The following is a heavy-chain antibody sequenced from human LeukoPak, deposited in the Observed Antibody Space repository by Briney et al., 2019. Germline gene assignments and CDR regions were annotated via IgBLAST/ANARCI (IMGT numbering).Heavy chain of an antibody. J-gene: IGHJ4*02. Sequence: GASVKVSCKASGGTFSSYAISWVRQAPGQGLEWMGGIIPIFGTANYAQKFQGRVTITADESTSTAYMELSSLRSEDTAAYYCAREGTVTTFDYWGQGTLVTVSS. D-gene: IGHD4-17*01. CDR1: GGTFSSYA. CDR2: IIPIFGTA. CDR3: AREGTVTTFDY. V-gene: IGHV1-69*01.